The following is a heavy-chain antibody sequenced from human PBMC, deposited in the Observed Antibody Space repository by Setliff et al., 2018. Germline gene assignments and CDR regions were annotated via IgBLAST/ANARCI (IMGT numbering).Heavy chain of an antibody. J-gene: IGHJ1*01. V-gene: IGHV4-34*01. Sequence: SETLSLTCSVYGESFSNNYWSWLRQPPGKGLEWIGESNHSGGTSYNASLRGRVATSLDTSRNQFSLKLTSVTAADTAVYYCARVDFTMIQGVLGLWGQGTLVTV. CDR2: SNHSGGT. D-gene: IGHD3-10*01. CDR1: GESFSNNY. CDR3: ARVDFTMIQGVLGL.